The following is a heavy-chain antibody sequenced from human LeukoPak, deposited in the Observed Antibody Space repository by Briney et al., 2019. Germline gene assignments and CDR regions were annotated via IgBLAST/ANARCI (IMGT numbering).Heavy chain of an antibody. CDR1: GFTFSRFD. CDR3: ARGAEIGFDL. J-gene: IGHJ5*02. Sequence: GGSLRLSCAASGFTFSRFDFHWVRLVAGQGLQWVSSIGSRGHTFYLASVKGRFTISRENAKNSLYLQMNSLRDGDTAVYYCARGAEIGFDLWGQGTLVTVSS. CDR2: IGSRGHT. D-gene: IGHD1-14*01. V-gene: IGHV3-13*01.